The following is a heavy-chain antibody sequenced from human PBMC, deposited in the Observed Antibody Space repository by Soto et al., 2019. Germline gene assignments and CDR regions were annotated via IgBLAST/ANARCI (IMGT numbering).Heavy chain of an antibody. CDR2: IKQDGSEK. CDR3: ARVCSGGSCYYFDY. D-gene: IGHD2-15*01. CDR1: GFTFGSYW. Sequence: GGSLRLSCAASGFTFGSYWMSWVRQAPGKGLEWVANIKQDGSEKYYVDSVKGRFTISRDNAKNSLYLQMNSLRAEDTAVYYCARVCSGGSCYYFDYWGQGTLVTVSS. J-gene: IGHJ4*02. V-gene: IGHV3-7*03.